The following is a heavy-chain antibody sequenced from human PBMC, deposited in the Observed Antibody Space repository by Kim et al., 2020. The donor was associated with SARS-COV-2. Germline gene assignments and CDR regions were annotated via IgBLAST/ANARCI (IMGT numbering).Heavy chain of an antibody. CDR2: INQDGGGK. J-gene: IGHJ3*02. CDR3: AKHLRPNEPKPFNTLVVPAQHAFYI. CDR1: GFTFTTYG. D-gene: IGHD2-2*01. V-gene: IGHV3-7*01. Sequence: GGSLRLSCAASGFTFTTYGMSWVRQAPGKGPEWVANINQDGGGKYYVDSVKGRFTISRDNAKNSLYLQMNGLRAEDTAVYYCAKHLRPNEPKPFNTLVVPAQHAFYIWGQGTMVTVSS.